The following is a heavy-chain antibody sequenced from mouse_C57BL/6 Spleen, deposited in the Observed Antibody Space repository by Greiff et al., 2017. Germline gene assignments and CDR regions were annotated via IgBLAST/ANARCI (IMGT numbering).Heavy chain of an antibody. CDR1: GYAFSSYW. CDR3: ARYLDGYNFDY. D-gene: IGHD2-3*01. Sequence: VQLQQPGAELVKPGASVKISCKASGYAFSSYWMNWVKQRPGQGLEWIGKIYPGDGATNYNGKFKGKATLTADTSSSTAYMQLSSLTSEDSAVYICARYLDGYNFDYWGQGTTLTVSS. V-gene: IGHV1-80*01. CDR2: IYPGDGAT. J-gene: IGHJ2*01.